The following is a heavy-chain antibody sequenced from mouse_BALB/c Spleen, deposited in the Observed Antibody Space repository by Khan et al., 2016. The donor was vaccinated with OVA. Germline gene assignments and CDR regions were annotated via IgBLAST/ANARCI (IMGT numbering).Heavy chain of an antibody. Sequence: QVQLKESGPGLVAPSQSLSITCTISGFSLTNYGVNWVRQPPGKGLEWLVVIWSDGGTIYNSALKSRLTITKDNSKSQVFLKMNSLQTDDTAIYFCSRHPYYHYNVMDYWGQGTSVTVSS. CDR2: IWSDGGT. CDR1: GFSLTNYG. D-gene: IGHD2-10*01. J-gene: IGHJ4*01. V-gene: IGHV2-6-1*01. CDR3: SRHPYYHYNVMDY.